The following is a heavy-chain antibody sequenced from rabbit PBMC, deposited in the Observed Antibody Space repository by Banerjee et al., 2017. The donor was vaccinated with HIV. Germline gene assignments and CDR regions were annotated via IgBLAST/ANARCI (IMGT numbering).Heavy chain of an antibody. CDR3: ARGYYSYGYGFFNL. CDR2: IYAGSSDNT. Sequence: QSLEESGGDLVKPGASLTLTCTASGFSFSSGYDMCWVRQAPGKGLEWIACIYAGSSDNTYYASWAKGRFTISKTSSTTVTLQMTSLTAADTATYFCARGYYSYGYGFFNLWGQGTLVTVS. V-gene: IGHV1S40*01. D-gene: IGHD6-1*01. CDR1: GFSFSSGYD. J-gene: IGHJ4*01.